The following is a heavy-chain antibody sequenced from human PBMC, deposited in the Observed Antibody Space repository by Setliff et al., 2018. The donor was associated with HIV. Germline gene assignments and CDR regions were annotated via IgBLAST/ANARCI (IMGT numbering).Heavy chain of an antibody. V-gene: IGHV4-39*07. D-gene: IGHD3-10*01. J-gene: IGHJ5*01. CDR2: IYYSGST. CDR1: GETIRNGFYY. CDR3: ARSIYGSRSYPLDS. Sequence: SETLSLTCTVSGETIRNGFYYWHWMRQPPGKGLEWIGCIYYSGSTHYKSSLKSRVTISVDTSKNQSSLRLTSVTAADAAVYYCARSIYGSRSYPLDSWGQGTRVTVSS.